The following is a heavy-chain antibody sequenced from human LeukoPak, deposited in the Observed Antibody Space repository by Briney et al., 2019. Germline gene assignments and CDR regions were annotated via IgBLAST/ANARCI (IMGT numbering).Heavy chain of an antibody. Sequence: GGSLRLSCAASGFTFSKYWMFRVRQAPGKGLESVSRINTDGTVTTYADSVKGRFTVSRDNADNTMFLQMNSVRDEDTAVYYCATKQWLAPPPDSWGQGTPVTVSS. V-gene: IGHV3-74*01. CDR2: INTDGTVT. CDR1: GFTFSKYW. J-gene: IGHJ4*02. D-gene: IGHD6-19*01. CDR3: ATKQWLAPPPDS.